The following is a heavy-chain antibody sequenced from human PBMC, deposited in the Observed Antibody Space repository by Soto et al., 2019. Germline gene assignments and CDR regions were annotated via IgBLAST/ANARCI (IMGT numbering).Heavy chain of an antibody. Sequence: QVQLVESGGGVVQPGRSLRLSCAASGFTFSSYPMHWVRQAPGKGLEWVAFISYDGSNKFYADSVKGRFTISRDNSKNTLYLQMNSLSTEDTAVYYCARRHGDHGAFDIWGQGTVVTVSS. V-gene: IGHV3-30-3*01. CDR2: ISYDGSNK. J-gene: IGHJ3*02. CDR1: GFTFSSYP. CDR3: ARRHGDHGAFDI. D-gene: IGHD4-17*01.